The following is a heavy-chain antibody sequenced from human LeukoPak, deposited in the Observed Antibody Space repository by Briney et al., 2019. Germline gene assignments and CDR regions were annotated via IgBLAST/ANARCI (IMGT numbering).Heavy chain of an antibody. V-gene: IGHV3-9*01. Sequence: GGSLRLSCAASGFAFDDYAMHWVRQAPGKGLEWVSGISWNSGSIGYADSVKGRFTISRDNAKNSLYLQMNSLRAEDTALYYCAKGAVTTGLVFDYWGQGTPVTVSS. CDR1: GFAFDDYA. CDR2: ISWNSGSI. J-gene: IGHJ4*02. CDR3: AKGAVTTGLVFDY. D-gene: IGHD4-17*01.